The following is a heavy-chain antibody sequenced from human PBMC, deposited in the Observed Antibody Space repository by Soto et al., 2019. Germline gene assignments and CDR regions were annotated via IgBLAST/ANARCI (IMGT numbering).Heavy chain of an antibody. V-gene: IGHV3-15*01. J-gene: IGHJ4*02. CDR3: AAGTGRTAFHY. CDR2: IIRNPDGGRT. CDR1: GVTLSTAW. Sequence: EVQLVESGGGLVKPGGPLRLSCAASGVTLSTAWMNWVRQAPGKELEWVGRIIRNPDGGRTDYTAPVKDRFIMSRDHAKSMLYLQMNSLKTDDTAVYSGAAGTGRTAFHYWGQGTQVTVSS.